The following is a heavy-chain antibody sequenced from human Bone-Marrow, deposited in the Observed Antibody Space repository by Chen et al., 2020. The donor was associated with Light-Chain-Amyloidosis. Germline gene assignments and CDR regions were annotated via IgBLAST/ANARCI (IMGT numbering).Heavy chain of an antibody. V-gene: IGHV1-69*04. D-gene: IGHD4-4*01. CDR3: ARVTGNPYY. CDR2: IIPILDTA. CDR1: GRTFSSYA. Sequence: QVQLVQSGAEVKKPGSSVKVSCKASGRTFSSYAISWLRQAPGQGLEWLGRIIPILDTANYAKKFQGRGTNNAEKCTGTAYMELSRLRSEDTAVYYCARVTGNPYYWGQGTLVTVSS. J-gene: IGHJ4*02.